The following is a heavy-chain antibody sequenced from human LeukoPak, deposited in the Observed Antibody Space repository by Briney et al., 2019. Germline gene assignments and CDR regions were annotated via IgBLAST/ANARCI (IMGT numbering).Heavy chain of an antibody. CDR1: GFTLSSYG. D-gene: IGHD4-17*01. V-gene: IGHV3-66*01. CDR3: ARGDYGEDY. Sequence: GGSLRLSCAASGFTLSSYGMHWVRQAPGKGLEWVSVIYSGGSTYYADSVKGRFTISRDNSKNTLYLQMNSLRAEDTAVYYCARGDYGEDYWGQGTLVTVSS. CDR2: IYSGGST. J-gene: IGHJ4*02.